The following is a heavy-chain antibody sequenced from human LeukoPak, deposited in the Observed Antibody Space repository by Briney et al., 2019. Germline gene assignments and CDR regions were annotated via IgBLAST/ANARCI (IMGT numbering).Heavy chain of an antibody. J-gene: IGHJ4*02. V-gene: IGHV3-11*01. D-gene: IGHD6-13*01. CDR1: GFSFGGHY. CDR3: VRQAWRAGGQ. Sequence: GGSLRLSCAASGFSFGGHYMSWLRQAPGKGPEWLSYISGNGGDIAYADSVKGRFTISRDNARNLLHLQMNSLRVDDTAVYYCVRQAWRAGGQWGQGTLIAVSS. CDR2: ISGNGGDI.